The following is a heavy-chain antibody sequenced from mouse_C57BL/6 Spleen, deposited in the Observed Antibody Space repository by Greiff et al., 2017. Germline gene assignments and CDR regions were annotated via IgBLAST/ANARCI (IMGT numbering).Heavy chain of an antibody. J-gene: IGHJ3*01. Sequence: EVQLKESGPGLVKPSQSLSLTCSVTGYSITSGYYWNWIRQFPGNKLEWMGYISYDGSNNYNPSLKNRISITRDTSKNQFFLKLNSVTTEDTATYYCARGGYSAWFADWGQGTLVTVSA. D-gene: IGHD2-12*01. CDR1: GYSITSGYY. V-gene: IGHV3-6*01. CDR3: ARGGYSAWFAD. CDR2: ISYDGSN.